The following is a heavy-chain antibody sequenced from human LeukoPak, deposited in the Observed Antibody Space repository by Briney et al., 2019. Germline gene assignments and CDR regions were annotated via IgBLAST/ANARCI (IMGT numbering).Heavy chain of an antibody. CDR3: AKEKGDYASDWFDP. V-gene: IGHV3-30*18. Sequence: PGRSLRLSCAASGFTFSSYGMHWVRQAPGKGLEWVAVISHDGSNKYYADSVKGRFTISRDNSKNTLYLQMNSLRAEDTAVYYCAKEKGDYASDWFDPWGQGTLVTVSS. J-gene: IGHJ5*02. CDR2: ISHDGSNK. CDR1: GFTFSSYG. D-gene: IGHD4-17*01.